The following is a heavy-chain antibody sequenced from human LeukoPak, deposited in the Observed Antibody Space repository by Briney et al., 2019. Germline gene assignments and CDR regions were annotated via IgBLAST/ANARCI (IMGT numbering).Heavy chain of an antibody. CDR3: ARDRVAAAGSDAFDI. CDR1: GGSISTYY. V-gene: IGHV4-4*07. J-gene: IGHJ3*02. D-gene: IGHD6-13*01. Sequence: SETLSLTCTVSGGSISTYYWSWIRQPAGKGLEWIGRIHTSGNTDYNPSLKSRVTMSLDTSKNQFSLKLSSVTAADTAVYYCARDRVAAAGSDAFDIWGQGAMVTVSS. CDR2: IHTSGNT.